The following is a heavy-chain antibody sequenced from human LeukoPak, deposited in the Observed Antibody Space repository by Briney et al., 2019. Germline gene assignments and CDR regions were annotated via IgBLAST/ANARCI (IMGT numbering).Heavy chain of an antibody. Sequence: PSETLSLTCTVSGGSISSGSYYWSWIRQPAGKGLEWIGRIYTSGSTNYNPSLKSRVTISVDTSKNQFSLKLSSVTAADTAVYYCASQGLRWYTDYWGQGTLVTVSS. CDR1: GGSISSGSYY. CDR2: IYTSGST. J-gene: IGHJ4*02. D-gene: IGHD4-23*01. V-gene: IGHV4-61*02. CDR3: ASQGLRWYTDY.